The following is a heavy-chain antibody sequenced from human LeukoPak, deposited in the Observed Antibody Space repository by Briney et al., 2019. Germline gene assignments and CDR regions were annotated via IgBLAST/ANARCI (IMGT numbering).Heavy chain of an antibody. Sequence: HGASVKVSCKASGGTFSSYAISWVRQAPGQGLEWMGRIIPILGIANYAQKFQGRVTITADKSTSTAYMELSSLRSEDTAVYYCARGLRYYDSSGYLRYWGQGTLVTVSS. CDR3: ARGLRYYDSSGYLRY. J-gene: IGHJ4*02. V-gene: IGHV1-69*04. D-gene: IGHD3-22*01. CDR2: IIPILGIA. CDR1: GGTFSSYA.